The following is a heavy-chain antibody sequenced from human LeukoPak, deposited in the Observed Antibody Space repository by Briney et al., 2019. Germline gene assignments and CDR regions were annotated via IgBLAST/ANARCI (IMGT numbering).Heavy chain of an antibody. CDR1: GYTFTSYG. CDR3: ARECCSGGSCYLFDY. Sequence: GASVKVSCKASGYTFTSYGISWVRQAPGQGLEWMGWISAYNGNTNYAQKLQGRVTMTTDTSTSTAYMELRSLRSDDTAVYYCARECCSGGSCYLFDYWGQGTLVTVSS. D-gene: IGHD2-15*01. CDR2: ISAYNGNT. J-gene: IGHJ4*02. V-gene: IGHV1-18*01.